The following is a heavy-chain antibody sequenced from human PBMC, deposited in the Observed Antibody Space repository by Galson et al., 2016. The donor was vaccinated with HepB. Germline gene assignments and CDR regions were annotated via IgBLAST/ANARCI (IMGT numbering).Heavy chain of an antibody. D-gene: IGHD2-2*01. V-gene: IGHV6-1*01. CDR3: ARDTSTWDGLGTEYFHH. J-gene: IGHJ1*01. CDR1: GDSVSSNAAI. Sequence: CAISGDSVSSNAAIWNWIRQSPSRGLEWLGRTYYRSKWYNHYAVSVKSRITIDPDTSRNQISLQLNSVTPEDTAVYYCARDTSTWDGLGTEYFHHWGQGTLVTVSS. CDR2: TYYRSKWYN.